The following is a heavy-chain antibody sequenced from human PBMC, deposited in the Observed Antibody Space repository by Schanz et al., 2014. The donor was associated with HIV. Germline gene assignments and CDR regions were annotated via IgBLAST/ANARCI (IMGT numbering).Heavy chain of an antibody. Sequence: QVQLVESGGGVVQPEGSLRLSCEASGFSFRTHGMHWVRQTPSKGLEWVAVINWNGDTTYYADSVKGRFTISRDNSNNVLFLHMPTLRAEDTATYYCTREGNYYGGSVPGHWGQGALVSVSS. CDR2: INWNGDTT. CDR3: TREGNYYGGSVPGH. D-gene: IGHD2-21*01. V-gene: IGHV3-NL1*01. CDR1: GFSFRTHG. J-gene: IGHJ4*02.